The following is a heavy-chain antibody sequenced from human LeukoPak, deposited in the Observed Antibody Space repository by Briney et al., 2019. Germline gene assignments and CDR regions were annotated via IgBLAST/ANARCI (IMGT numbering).Heavy chain of an antibody. D-gene: IGHD6-13*01. Sequence: GGSLRLSCAASGFTFSSHWMHWVRQAPGKGLVWVSRIHSDGSSTSYADSVKGRFTISRDNAKNTLYLQVNSLRAEDTAVYYCAKITAAGSFDYWGQGTLVTVSS. CDR1: GFTFSSHW. V-gene: IGHV3-74*01. CDR3: AKITAAGSFDY. J-gene: IGHJ4*02. CDR2: IHSDGSST.